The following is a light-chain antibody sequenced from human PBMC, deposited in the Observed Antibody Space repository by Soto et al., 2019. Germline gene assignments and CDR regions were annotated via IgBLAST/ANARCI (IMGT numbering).Light chain of an antibody. V-gene: IGLV2-11*01. J-gene: IGLJ2*01. CDR3: CSYAGSYTFVV. CDR1: SSDVGGYNY. CDR2: DVS. Sequence: QSVLTQPRSVSGSPGQSVTISCTGTSSDVGGYNYVSWYQQHPGKAPKLMIYDVSTRPSGVPDRFSGSKSGNTASLTISGLQAEDEADYYCCSYAGSYTFVVFGGGTKVTVL.